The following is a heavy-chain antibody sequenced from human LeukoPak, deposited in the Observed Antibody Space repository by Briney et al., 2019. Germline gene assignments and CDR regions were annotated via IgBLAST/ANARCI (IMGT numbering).Heavy chain of an antibody. D-gene: IGHD3-10*01. V-gene: IGHV4-31*03. CDR3: AREEGIDAFDI. CDR2: IYYSGST. CDR1: GGSISSGGYS. Sequence: SETLSLTCTVSGGSISSGGYSWSWIRQHPGKGLEWIGYIYYSGSTYYNPSLESRVTISVDTSKNQFSLKLSSVTAADTAVYYCAREEGIDAFDIWGQGTMVTVSS. J-gene: IGHJ3*02.